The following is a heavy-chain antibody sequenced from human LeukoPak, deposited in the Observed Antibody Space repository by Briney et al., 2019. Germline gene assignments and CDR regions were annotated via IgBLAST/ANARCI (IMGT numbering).Heavy chain of an antibody. CDR1: GFTFSSYS. CDR3: ANGNGDYYDWFDP. Sequence: GGSLRLSCAASGFTFSSYSMNWVRQAPGKGLEWVSYISSSSSTIYYADSVKGRFTISRDNAKNSLYLQMNSLRAEDTAVYSCANGNGDYYDWFDPWGQGTLVTVSS. D-gene: IGHD4-17*01. CDR2: ISSSSSTI. J-gene: IGHJ5*02. V-gene: IGHV3-48*01.